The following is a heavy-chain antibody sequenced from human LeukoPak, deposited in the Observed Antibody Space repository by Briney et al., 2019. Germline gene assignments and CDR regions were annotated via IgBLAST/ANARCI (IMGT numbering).Heavy chain of an antibody. CDR3: AKEGKAAAGDYFDY. Sequence: PGGSLRLSCAASGFTVSNNYMTWVRQAPGKGLEWVSVIYSDGRTFYADSVKGRFTISRDNSKNTVFLQMNSLRAEDTAVYYCAKEGKAAAGDYFDYWGQGTLVTVSS. J-gene: IGHJ4*02. V-gene: IGHV3-53*01. D-gene: IGHD6-13*01. CDR2: IYSDGRT. CDR1: GFTVSNNY.